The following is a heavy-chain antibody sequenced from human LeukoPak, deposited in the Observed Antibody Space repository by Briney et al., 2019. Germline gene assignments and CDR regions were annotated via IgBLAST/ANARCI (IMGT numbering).Heavy chain of an antibody. CDR3: AKDRSGSYSPVPFGAFDV. CDR1: GYIFIGYY. Sequence: ASVRVSCKASGYIFIGYYVHWVRQAPGQGLEWMGWINPNSGGTNFAQKFQGRVTMTRETSINTAYMDLSRLTSDDTAVYYCAKDRSGSYSPVPFGAFDVWGQGTMVTVSS. J-gene: IGHJ3*01. D-gene: IGHD1-26*01. CDR2: INPNSGGT. V-gene: IGHV1-2*02.